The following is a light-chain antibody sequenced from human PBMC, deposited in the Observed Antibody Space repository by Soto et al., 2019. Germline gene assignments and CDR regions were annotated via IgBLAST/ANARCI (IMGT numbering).Light chain of an antibody. CDR3: CSYAGSYTLGV. Sequence: QSVLTQPRSVSGSPGQSVTISCTGTISDVGGYNYVSWYQQHPGEAPKLMIYDVSKRPSGVPDRFSGSKSGNTASLTISGLQAEDEADYYCCSYAGSYTLGVFGTGTKVTVL. J-gene: IGLJ1*01. V-gene: IGLV2-11*01. CDR2: DVS. CDR1: ISDVGGYNY.